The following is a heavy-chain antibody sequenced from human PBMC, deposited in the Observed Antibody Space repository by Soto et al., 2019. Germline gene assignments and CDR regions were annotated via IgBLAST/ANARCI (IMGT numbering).Heavy chain of an antibody. CDR1: GFPFGDYS. J-gene: IGHJ6*02. CDR3: TRALRKSYTAMVTDYGMDV. V-gene: IGHV3-49*03. D-gene: IGHD5-18*01. CDR2: IRSKAYGGTT. Sequence: GGSLRLSCTASGFPFGDYSMSWFRQAPGKGLEWVGFIRSKAYGGTTEYAASVKGRFTISRDDSKSIAYLQMNSLKTEDTAVYYCTRALRKSYTAMVTDYGMDVWGQGTTVTAP.